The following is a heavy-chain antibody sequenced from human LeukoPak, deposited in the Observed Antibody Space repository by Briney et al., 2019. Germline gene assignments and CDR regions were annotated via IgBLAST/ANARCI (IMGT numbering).Heavy chain of an antibody. CDR2: ISAYNGNT. Sequence: ASVKVSCKASGYTFTSYGISWVRQAPGQGLEWMGWISAYNGNTNYAQKLQGRVTMTTDTSTSTAYMELRSLRSDDTAVYYCAREGLHSSSWYQYYCYGMDVWGQGTTVTVSS. CDR1: GYTFTSYG. J-gene: IGHJ6*02. CDR3: AREGLHSSSWYQYYCYGMDV. V-gene: IGHV1-18*01. D-gene: IGHD6-13*01.